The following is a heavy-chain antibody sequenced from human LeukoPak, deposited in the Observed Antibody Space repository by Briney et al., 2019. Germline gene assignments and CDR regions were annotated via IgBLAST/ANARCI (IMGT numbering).Heavy chain of an antibody. CDR2: INHSGSA. Sequence: SETLSLTCAVSGGSFSGCYWTWIRQPPGKELEWIGEINHSGSANYNPSLKSRVTISLDTSKNQFSLNLSSVTAADTAVYYCARGQGTVTTHWGQGTLVTVSS. CDR3: ARGQGTVTTH. D-gene: IGHD4-17*01. J-gene: IGHJ4*02. CDR1: GGSFSGCY. V-gene: IGHV4-34*01.